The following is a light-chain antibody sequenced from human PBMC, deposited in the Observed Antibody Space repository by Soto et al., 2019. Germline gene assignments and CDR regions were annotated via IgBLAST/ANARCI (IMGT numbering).Light chain of an antibody. V-gene: IGKV3-20*01. J-gene: IGKJ2*02. Sequence: EIVLTQSPGTLSLSPGERATLSCKASQNVNSAYLAWYQQKPGQAPRLLIYGASSRATGIPHRFSGSGSGTDFTLTISGLQPEDFAVYYCQQYGGSHGGTFGQGTKLEVK. CDR1: QNVNSAY. CDR2: GAS. CDR3: QQYGGSHGGT.